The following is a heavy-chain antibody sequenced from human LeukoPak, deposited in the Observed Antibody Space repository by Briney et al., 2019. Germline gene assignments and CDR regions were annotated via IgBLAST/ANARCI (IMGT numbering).Heavy chain of an antibody. V-gene: IGHV4-39*01. Sequence: SETLSLTRTVSGGSISSTNNYWAWIRQPPGKGLEWIGNIYYSGSTTDYNPSFKSRVIISVDTSKNQFSLKLTSVTAADTAVYYCATVPHSGGWYEGDYWGQGTLVTVSS. CDR3: ATVPHSGGWYEGDY. CDR1: GGSISSTNNY. D-gene: IGHD6-19*01. CDR2: IYYSGSTT. J-gene: IGHJ4*02.